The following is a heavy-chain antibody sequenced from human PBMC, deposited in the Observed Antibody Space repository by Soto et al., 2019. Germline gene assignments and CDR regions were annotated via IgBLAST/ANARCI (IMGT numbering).Heavy chain of an antibody. CDR1: GFSLSTSGVA. CDR3: ARMDAFRGLKIDY. D-gene: IGHD3-10*01. Sequence: QITLKESGPPLVKPTQTLTLTCSFSGFSLSTSGVAVGWIRQPPGKALEWLALIYWDDDKLYSPSLQTRLTITKDTSRNHVVLKMTNMDPEDTATYYCARMDAFRGLKIDYWGQGTLVTVSS. CDR2: IYWDDDK. J-gene: IGHJ4*02. V-gene: IGHV2-5*02.